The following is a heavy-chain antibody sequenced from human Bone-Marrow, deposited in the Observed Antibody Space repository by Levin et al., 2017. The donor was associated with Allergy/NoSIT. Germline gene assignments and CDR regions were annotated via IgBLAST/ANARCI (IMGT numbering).Heavy chain of an antibody. CDR3: ARGGGYGDYAGETRCFDY. J-gene: IGHJ4*02. CDR1: GGSMRSYY. V-gene: IGHV4-59*01. Sequence: MSSETLSLTCTVSGGSMRSYYWSWIRSAPGKGLEWIGYIYYSGKTEYNPSLVSRVTMSVDTSKNQFSLELKSVTPADTALYYCARGGGYGDYAGETRCFDYWGQGNLVTVSS. D-gene: IGHD4-17*01. CDR2: IYYSGKT.